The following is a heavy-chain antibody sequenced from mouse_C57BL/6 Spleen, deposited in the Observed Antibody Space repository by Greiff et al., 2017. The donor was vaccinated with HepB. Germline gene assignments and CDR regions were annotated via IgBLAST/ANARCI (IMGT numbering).Heavy chain of an antibody. Sequence: EVQLQQSGPELVKPGASVKISCKASGYTFTDYYMNWVKQSHGKSLEWIGDINPNNGGTSYTQKFKGKATLTVDTSSSTAYMALRSLTSEDSAVYYCARDSNDGWCAYWGQGTLVTVSA. CDR3: ARDSNDGWCAY. D-gene: IGHD2-12*01. J-gene: IGHJ3*01. CDR2: INPNNGGT. V-gene: IGHV1-26*01. CDR1: GYTFTDYY.